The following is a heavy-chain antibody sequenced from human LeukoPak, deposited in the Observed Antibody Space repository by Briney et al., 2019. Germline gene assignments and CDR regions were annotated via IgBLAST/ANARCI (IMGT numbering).Heavy chain of an antibody. CDR2: IYHSGST. CDR3: ARGSGAFDI. CDR1: GDSISSGYY. Sequence: SQTLSLTCTVSGDSISSGYYWGWIRQPPGKGLEWIGSIYHSGSTYYNASLKRRVILSVDTSKNQFFLNLNSVTAADTAVYYCARGSGAFDIWGHGTMVTVSS. J-gene: IGHJ3*02. V-gene: IGHV4-38-2*02.